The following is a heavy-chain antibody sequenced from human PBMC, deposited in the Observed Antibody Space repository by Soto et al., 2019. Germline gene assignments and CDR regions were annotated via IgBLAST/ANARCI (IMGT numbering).Heavy chain of an antibody. Sequence: EVQLVESGGGLVQPGGSLRLSCVASGFTFSNYWIHWVRQAPGKGLVWVSRINTDGSSINYADSVQGRFTITRDNAQNTLYLQMNSLRAEDTAVYYCERDRVYYDSGYYYDYGMDVW. CDR3: ERDRVYYDSGYYYDYGMDV. CDR1: GFTFSNYW. CDR2: INTDGSSI. J-gene: IGHJ6*01. D-gene: IGHD3-22*01. V-gene: IGHV3-74*01.